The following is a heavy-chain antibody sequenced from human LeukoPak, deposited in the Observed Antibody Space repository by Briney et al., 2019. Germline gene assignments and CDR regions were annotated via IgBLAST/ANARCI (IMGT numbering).Heavy chain of an antibody. Sequence: GGSLRLSCTASGFTFGGYAMSWVREAPGKGVGGVGVIRKKGVGGIKEHAASVKDRFSVSRDDSKSIACLQMNSLKTEDTAVYYCTRANCVNGVCYHFDYWGQGPLVTVSS. D-gene: IGHD2-8*01. J-gene: IGHJ4*02. CDR3: TRANCVNGVCYHFDY. V-gene: IGHV3-49*04. CDR1: GFTFGGYA. CDR2: IRKKGVGGIK.